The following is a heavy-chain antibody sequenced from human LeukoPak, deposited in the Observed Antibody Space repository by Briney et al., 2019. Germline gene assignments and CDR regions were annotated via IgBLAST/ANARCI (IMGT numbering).Heavy chain of an antibody. CDR2: INSDGSSR. CDR3: ARGSGCSSTSCHLETALYGMDV. Sequence: PGGSLRLSCAASGFTFSYYWMHWVRQAPGKGLVWVSRINSDGSSRSYADSVKGRFTISRDNAKNSLYLQMNSLRAEDTAVYYCARGSGCSSTSCHLETALYGMDVWGQGTTVTVSS. J-gene: IGHJ6*02. D-gene: IGHD2-2*01. CDR1: GFTFSYYW. V-gene: IGHV3-74*01.